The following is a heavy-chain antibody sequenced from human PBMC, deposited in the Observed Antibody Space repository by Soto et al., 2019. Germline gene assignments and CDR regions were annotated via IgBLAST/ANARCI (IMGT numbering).Heavy chain of an antibody. CDR2: ISYDGSNK. D-gene: IGHD3-10*01. J-gene: IGHJ6*02. Sequence: GGSLRLSCAASGFTFSSYGMHWVRQAPGKGLEWVAVISYDGSNKYYADSVKGRFTISRDNSKNTLYLQMNSLRAEDTAVYYCAKGGYYYGSGSTYYYYYGMDVWGQGTTVTVSS. CDR1: GFTFSSYG. CDR3: AKGGYYYGSGSTYYYYYGMDV. V-gene: IGHV3-30*18.